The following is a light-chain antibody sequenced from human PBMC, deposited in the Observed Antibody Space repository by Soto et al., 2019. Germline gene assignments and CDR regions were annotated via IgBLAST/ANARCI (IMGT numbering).Light chain of an antibody. V-gene: IGLV2-14*01. CDR1: SSDVGGYNY. CDR2: EVS. Sequence: QSVLTQPASVSGSPGQSITISCTGTSSDVGGYNYVSWYQQHPGKAPKLMIYEVSNRPSGVSNRFSGSKSGNTASLTISGLQAEDEADYYCSSYTSSLPYVFGTGTTLTVL. CDR3: SSYTSSLPYV. J-gene: IGLJ1*01.